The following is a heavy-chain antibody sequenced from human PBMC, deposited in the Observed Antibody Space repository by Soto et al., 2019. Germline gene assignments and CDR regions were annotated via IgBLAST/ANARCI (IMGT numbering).Heavy chain of an antibody. CDR1: GFTFSSYS. J-gene: IGHJ4*02. CDR2: ISSSSSTI. Sequence: EVQLVESGGGLVQPGRSLRLSCAASGFTFSSYSMNWVRQAPGKGLEWVSYISSSSSTIYYADSVKGRFTISRDNAKNSLYLQMNSLRDDDTAVHFCARGPRTYSSSWYPDYWGQGTLVTVSS. V-gene: IGHV3-48*02. D-gene: IGHD6-13*01. CDR3: ARGPRTYSSSWYPDY.